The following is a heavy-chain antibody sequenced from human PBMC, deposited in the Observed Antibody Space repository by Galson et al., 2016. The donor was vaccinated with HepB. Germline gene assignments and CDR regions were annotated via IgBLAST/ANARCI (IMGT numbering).Heavy chain of an antibody. CDR1: GFAFDDYA. CDR2: ISWNSDNK. Sequence: SLRLSCAASGFAFDDYAMHWVRQPPGKGLEWVSGISWNSDNKRYVDSVKGRFTISRGNAQNSLYLQMNSLRPEDTAFYYCAKDEITTTTRYFDLWGRGTLVTVAS. J-gene: IGHJ2*01. V-gene: IGHV3-9*01. D-gene: IGHD1-14*01. CDR3: AKDEITTTTRYFDL.